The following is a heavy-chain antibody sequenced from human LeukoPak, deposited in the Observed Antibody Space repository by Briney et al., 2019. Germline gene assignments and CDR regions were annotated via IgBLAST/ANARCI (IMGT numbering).Heavy chain of an antibody. CDR3: ARRSWERSGYYYGPSGYYMDV. Sequence: PGGSLRLSCAASGFTFSNAWMSWVRQAPGKGLEWVGRIKSKTDGGTTDYAAPVKGRFTISRDNAKNSLYLQMNSLRAEDTAVYYCARRSWERSGYYYGPSGYYMDVWGKGTTVTVSS. J-gene: IGHJ6*03. V-gene: IGHV3-15*01. CDR2: IKSKTDGGTT. CDR1: GFTFSNAW. D-gene: IGHD3-22*01.